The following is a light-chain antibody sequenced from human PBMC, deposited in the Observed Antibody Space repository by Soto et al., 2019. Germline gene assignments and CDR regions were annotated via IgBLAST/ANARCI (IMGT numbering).Light chain of an antibody. CDR3: QRYDNVPLA. J-gene: IGKJ2*01. CDR1: QGIANY. Sequence: DFQMTQSPSSLSASVGDRVTITWRASQGIANYLAWYQQKPGRAPKLVIYAASTLQSGVPSRFSGSGSGTDFTLTISSLQAEDVATYYCQRYDNVPLAFGQGTKLEIK. CDR2: AAS. V-gene: IGKV1-27*01.